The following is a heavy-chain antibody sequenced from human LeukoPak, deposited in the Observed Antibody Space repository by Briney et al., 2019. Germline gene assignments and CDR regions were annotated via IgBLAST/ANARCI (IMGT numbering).Heavy chain of an antibody. Sequence: GGSLRLSCAASGFTFSSYSMNWVRQAPGKGLEWVSVIYSGGSTYYADSVKGGFIISRDNSKNTLNLQMNSLRAEDTAVYYCARGDSNYGMDVWGQGTTVTVSS. CDR1: GFTFSSYS. CDR3: ARGDSNYGMDV. D-gene: IGHD3-22*01. CDR2: IYSGGST. V-gene: IGHV3-66*01. J-gene: IGHJ6*02.